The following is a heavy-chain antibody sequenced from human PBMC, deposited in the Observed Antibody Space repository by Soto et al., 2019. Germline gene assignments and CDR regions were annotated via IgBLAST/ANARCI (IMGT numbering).Heavy chain of an antibody. Sequence: GGSLRLSCAASGFTFSSYGMHWVRQAPGKGLEWVAVISYDGSNKYYADSVKGRFTISRDNSKNTLYLQMNSLRAEDTAVYYCAKDGSDYYDSSGYSRFDYWGQGTLDTDSS. CDR1: GFTFSSYG. J-gene: IGHJ4*02. CDR2: ISYDGSNK. CDR3: AKDGSDYYDSSGYSRFDY. D-gene: IGHD3-22*01. V-gene: IGHV3-30*18.